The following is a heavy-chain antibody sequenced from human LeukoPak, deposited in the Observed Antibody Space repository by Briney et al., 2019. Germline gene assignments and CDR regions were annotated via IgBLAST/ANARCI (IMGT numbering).Heavy chain of an antibody. D-gene: IGHD3-9*01. CDR3: TTVGLYDILTGHYHDSFDR. V-gene: IGHV3-15*01. Sequence: PGGSLRLSCAASGLPFSNAWMSWVRQAPGKGLEWVGRIKGKIDGGTTDHVAPVRGRFTISRDDSKNTLYLQMNSLKTEDTAVYYCTTVGLYDILTGHYHDSFDRWGQGTMVTVSS. CDR1: GLPFSNAW. CDR2: IKGKIDGGTT. J-gene: IGHJ3*01.